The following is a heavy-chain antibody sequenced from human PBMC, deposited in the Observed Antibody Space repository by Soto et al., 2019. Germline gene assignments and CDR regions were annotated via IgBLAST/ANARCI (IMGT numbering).Heavy chain of an antibody. J-gene: IGHJ4*02. D-gene: IGHD3-16*01. V-gene: IGHV4-59*08. CDR3: ATTSYDYICWSYAPTLYDY. CDR2: IYYSGST. CDR1: GGSISSYY. Sequence: PSETLSLTCTVSGGSISSYYWSWIRQPPGKGLEWIGYIYYSGSTNYNPSLKSRVTISVDTSTNQFSLMLSSVTAADTAVYYCATTSYDYICWSYAPTLYDYWGQGTLVTVSS.